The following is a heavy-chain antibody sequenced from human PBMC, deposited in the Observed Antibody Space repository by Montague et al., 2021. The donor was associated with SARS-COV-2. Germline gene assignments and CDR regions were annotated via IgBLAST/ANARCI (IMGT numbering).Heavy chain of an antibody. CDR1: GFYLSHP. CDR3: ARESASFHDGGYFDY. D-gene: IGHD1-26*01. Sequence: SRRLSCAASGFYLSHPMHCVPHAPARGREGVALLPSEPSNKHYADSVKRLFTVSSDNSKNTLYLPINSLRAEDTAVYYCARESASFHDGGYFDYWGRGTLVTVSS. J-gene: IGHJ4*02. CDR2: LPSEPSNK. V-gene: IGHV3-30*04.